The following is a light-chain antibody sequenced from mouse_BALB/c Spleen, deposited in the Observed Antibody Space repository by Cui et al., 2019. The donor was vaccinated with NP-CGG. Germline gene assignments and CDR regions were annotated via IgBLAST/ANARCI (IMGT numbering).Light chain of an antibody. CDR2: GTN. CDR1: TGAVTTSNY. J-gene: IGLJ1*01. V-gene: IGLV1*01. Sequence: QSVVTQQPALTTSPGETVTLTCRSSTGAVTTSNYANWVQEKPDHLFTGLIGGTNNRAPGVPPRFSGSLIGDKAALTITGAQTEDEAIYFCALWYSNHWVFGGGTKLTVL. CDR3: ALWYSNHWV.